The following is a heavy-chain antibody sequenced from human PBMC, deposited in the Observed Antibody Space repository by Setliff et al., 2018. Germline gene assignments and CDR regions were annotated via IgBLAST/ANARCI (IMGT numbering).Heavy chain of an antibody. Sequence: GASVKVSCKASGYTFNNYAVHWVRQAPGKSLEWMGWIIPGSGNTKYSQDFQGRVTITSDTSANTVYMDLGSLRSEDTAVYYGARDDARTWLLDCWGQGTLVTVSS. J-gene: IGHJ4*02. CDR2: IIPGSGNT. D-gene: IGHD5-12*01. CDR3: ARDDARTWLLDC. V-gene: IGHV1-3*01. CDR1: GYTFNNYA.